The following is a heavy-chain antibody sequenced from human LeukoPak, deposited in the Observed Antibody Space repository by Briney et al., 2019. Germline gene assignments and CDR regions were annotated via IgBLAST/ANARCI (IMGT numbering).Heavy chain of an antibody. D-gene: IGHD3-10*01. Sequence: GGSLRLSCAASGFTFNDYTMHWVRQAPGQGLEWVSLISWDGGSTYYADSVKSRFTISRDNSKNSLYLQMNSLRTEDTALYFCAKDHYYGSGSYSRWVYFDYWGQGTLVTVSS. J-gene: IGHJ4*02. V-gene: IGHV3-43*01. CDR3: AKDHYYGSGSYSRWVYFDY. CDR1: GFTFNDYT. CDR2: ISWDGGST.